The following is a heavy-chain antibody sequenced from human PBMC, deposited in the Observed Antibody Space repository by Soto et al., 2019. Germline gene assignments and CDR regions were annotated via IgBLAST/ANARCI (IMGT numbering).Heavy chain of an antibody. CDR2: ISYDGGLQ. CDR1: GFTFTSYG. Sequence: QAHLVESGGGVVQPGRSLRLSCAASGFTFTSYGMHWVRQAPGTRLEWVAVISYDGGLQHYADSVKGRFTISRDNSKNMVHLQMISLRAEDTAVYYWVSDRGYGHASVPYSCGQGTLVSVSS. D-gene: IGHD3-10*01. J-gene: IGHJ4*02. V-gene: IGHV3-30*03. CDR3: VSDRGYGHASVPYS.